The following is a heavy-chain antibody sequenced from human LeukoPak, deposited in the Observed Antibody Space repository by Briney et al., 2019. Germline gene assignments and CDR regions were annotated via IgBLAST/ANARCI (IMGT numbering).Heavy chain of an antibody. J-gene: IGHJ4*02. Sequence: GGSLRLSCAASGFTVSNNYMSWVRQAPGKGLESVSLIYSAGSTYCADSVKGRFTISRDNSKNTLYLQMNSLRVEDTAMYYCATRNYWGQGTLVTVSS. CDR1: GFTVSNNY. CDR3: ATRNY. V-gene: IGHV3-53*01. CDR2: IYSAGST.